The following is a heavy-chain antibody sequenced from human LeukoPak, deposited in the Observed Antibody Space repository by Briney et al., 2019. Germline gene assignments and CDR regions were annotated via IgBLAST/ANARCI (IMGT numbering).Heavy chain of an antibody. CDR2: ITATGTTT. Sequence: GGSLRLSCTASEFTFSSCAMSWVRQAPGKGLEWVSLITATGTTTYYADSVKGRFTISRDRSKNTLYLQMNSLRAEDTAIYYCAKDLDSSGFLVPFDSWGQGTLVTVSS. CDR3: AKDLDSSGFLVPFDS. D-gene: IGHD3-22*01. V-gene: IGHV3-23*01. J-gene: IGHJ4*02. CDR1: EFTFSSCA.